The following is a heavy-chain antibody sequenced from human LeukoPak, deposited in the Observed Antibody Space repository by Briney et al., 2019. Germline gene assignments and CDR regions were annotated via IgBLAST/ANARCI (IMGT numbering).Heavy chain of an antibody. CDR1: GFTFSSYE. CDR2: ISSSGSTI. Sequence: GGSLRLSCAASGFTFSSYEMNWVRQAPGKGLEWVSYISSSGSTIYYADSVKGRFTISRDNAKNSLYLQMNSLRAEDTAVYYCARGTRITMVRGTALDYWGQGTLVTVSS. D-gene: IGHD3-10*01. CDR3: ARGTRITMVRGTALDY. V-gene: IGHV3-48*03. J-gene: IGHJ4*02.